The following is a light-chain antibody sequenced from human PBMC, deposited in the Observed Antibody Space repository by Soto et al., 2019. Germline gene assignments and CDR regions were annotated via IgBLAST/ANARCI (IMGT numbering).Light chain of an antibody. CDR3: QSYDSSLSAL. Sequence: QSVLTQPPSVSGDPGQRVTISCTGSSSNIGAGYDVHWYQQLPGTAPKLLISGNSNRPSGVPDRFSGSKSGTSDSLAITGLQAEDEADYYCQSYDSSLSALFGGGTKVTVL. V-gene: IGLV1-40*01. J-gene: IGLJ3*02. CDR2: GNS. CDR1: SSNIGAGYD.